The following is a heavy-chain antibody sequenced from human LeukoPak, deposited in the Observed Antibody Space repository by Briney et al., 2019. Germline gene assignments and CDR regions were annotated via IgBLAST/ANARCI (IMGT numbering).Heavy chain of an antibody. CDR3: ARHGGSYSFDS. J-gene: IGHJ4*02. Sequence: SETLSLTCTVSGGSISSYYWSWIRQPPGKGLEWIGYFDYSGNTNNSPSLKSRVTISVDTSKNQFSLRLTSVTAADTAVYYCARHGGSYSFDSWGQGTLVTVSS. D-gene: IGHD2-21*01. CDR2: FDYSGNT. V-gene: IGHV4-59*08. CDR1: GGSISSYY.